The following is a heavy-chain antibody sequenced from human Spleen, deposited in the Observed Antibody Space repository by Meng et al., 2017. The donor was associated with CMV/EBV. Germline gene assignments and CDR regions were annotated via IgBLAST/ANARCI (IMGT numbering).Heavy chain of an antibody. V-gene: IGHV3-23*01. CDR2: MSGSGDTT. CDR1: GFTFRNYA. Sequence: GESLKISCAASGFTFRNYAMTWVRQAPGKGLEWVSGMSGSGDTTSYADSVKGRFTISRDNLKKTLHLQMNSLRPEDTAVYYCARVGTFDFWSGYYPYWGQGTLVTVSS. D-gene: IGHD3-3*01. CDR3: ARVGTFDFWSGYYPY. J-gene: IGHJ4*02.